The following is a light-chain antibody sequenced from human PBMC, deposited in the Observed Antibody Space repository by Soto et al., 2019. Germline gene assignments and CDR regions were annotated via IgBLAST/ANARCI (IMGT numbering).Light chain of an antibody. CDR2: ASS. CDR1: RRISSY. Sequence: DIPMTQSPSSLSASVGDSVTITCRTSRRISSYLNWYQHSPGKAPKLLIYASSYLQSGVPSRFSGSGSVTDFTLTISSLQPEDFAIYYCQQSYSIPFTFGGGTKVEIK. CDR3: QQSYSIPFT. V-gene: IGKV1-39*01. J-gene: IGKJ4*01.